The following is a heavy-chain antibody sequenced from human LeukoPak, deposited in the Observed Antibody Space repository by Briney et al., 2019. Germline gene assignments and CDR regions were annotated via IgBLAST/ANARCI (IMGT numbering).Heavy chain of an antibody. J-gene: IGHJ4*02. Sequence: SVKVSCKASGGTFSSYAISWVQQAPGQGLEWMGGIIPIFGTANYAQKFQGRVTITTDESTSTAYMELRSLRSDDTAVYYCARDYLEEYYTLPWGGYWGQGTLVTVSS. V-gene: IGHV1-69*05. CDR3: ARDYLEEYYTLPWGGY. D-gene: IGHD2-2*02. CDR2: IIPIFGTA. CDR1: GGTFSSYA.